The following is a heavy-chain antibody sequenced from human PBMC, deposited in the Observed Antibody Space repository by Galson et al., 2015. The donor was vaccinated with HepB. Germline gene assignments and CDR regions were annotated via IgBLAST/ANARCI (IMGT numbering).Heavy chain of an antibody. CDR1: GFTFSSYG. D-gene: IGHD3-3*01. J-gene: IGHJ6*03. V-gene: IGHV3-30*18. CDR3: AKNGWVDDFWSGYPLHYYYYYYMDV. Sequence: SLRLSCAASGFTFSSYGMHWVRQAPGKGLEWVAVISYDGSNKYYADSVKGRFTISRDNSKNTLYLQMNSLRAEDTAVYYCAKNGWVDDFWSGYPLHYYYYYYMDVWGKGTTVTVSS. CDR2: ISYDGSNK.